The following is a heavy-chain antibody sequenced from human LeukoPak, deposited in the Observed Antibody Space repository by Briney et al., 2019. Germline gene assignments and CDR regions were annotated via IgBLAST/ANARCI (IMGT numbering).Heavy chain of an antibody. V-gene: IGHV4-59*01. J-gene: IGHJ6*03. D-gene: IGHD4-23*01. CDR2: IYYSGST. Sequence: SETLSLTCTVSGGSISSYYWSWIRQPPGKGLEWIGYIYYSGSTHYNPSLKSRVTISVDTSKNQFSLKLSSVTAADTAVYYCARRSTVVINMYYYYYYMDVWGKGTTVTISS. CDR3: ARRSTVVINMYYYYYYMDV. CDR1: GGSISSYY.